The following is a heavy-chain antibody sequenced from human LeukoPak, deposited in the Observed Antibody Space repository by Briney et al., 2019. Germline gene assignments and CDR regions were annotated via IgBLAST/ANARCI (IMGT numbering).Heavy chain of an antibody. D-gene: IGHD3-10*01. CDR1: GVTFSNYW. CDR3: ARWIGGFDY. V-gene: IGHV3-7*01. J-gene: IGHJ4*02. CDR2: TKQDGSEK. Sequence: PGGSLRLSCAACGVTFSNYWMNWVRQTPGKGLEWVANTKQDGSEKYYVESVEGRFTISRDNAKNSLYLQMNSLRAEDTAIYYCARWIGGFDYWGQGALVTVSS.